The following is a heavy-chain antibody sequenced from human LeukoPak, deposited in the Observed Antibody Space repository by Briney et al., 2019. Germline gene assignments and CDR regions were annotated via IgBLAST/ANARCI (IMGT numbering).Heavy chain of an antibody. V-gene: IGHV4-59*08. CDR2: IFSSGST. J-gene: IGHJ3*02. CDR3: ARHLPRTDIGYAFDI. D-gene: IGHD2-15*01. Sequence: SETLSLTCTVSGGSISNYYWSWIRQPPGKGLEWIGYIFSSGSTNYNPSLASRVTISLVTSKNQFSLRLRSVTAADTAVYYCARHLPRTDIGYAFDIRGQGTVVTVSS. CDR1: GGSISNYY.